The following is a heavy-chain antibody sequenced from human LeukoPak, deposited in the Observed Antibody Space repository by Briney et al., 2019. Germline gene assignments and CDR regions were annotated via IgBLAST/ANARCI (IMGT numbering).Heavy chain of an antibody. D-gene: IGHD2-2*02. CDR1: GGSINNYY. J-gene: IGHJ1*01. V-gene: IGHV4-59*01. Sequence: SETLSLTCTVSGGSINNYYWNWIRQPPGKGLEWIGYITGSIYFSGSTKYNPSLKSRVTISVDTSKNQFSLKLSSVTAADTAVYYCARGALYTAFDAFQHWGQGTLVTVSS. CDR3: ARGALYTAFDAFQH. CDR2: ITGSIYFSGST.